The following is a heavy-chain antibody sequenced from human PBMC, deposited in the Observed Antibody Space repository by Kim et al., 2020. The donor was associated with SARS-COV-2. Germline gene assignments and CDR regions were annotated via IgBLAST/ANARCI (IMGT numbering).Heavy chain of an antibody. CDR3: ARDRPFADFWSGYYTPDYYYYGMDV. V-gene: IGHV1-46*01. CDR1: GYTFTSYY. CDR2: INPSGGST. Sequence: ASVKVSCKASGYTFTSYYMHWVRQAPGQGLEWMGIINPSGGSTSYAQKFQGRVTMTRDTSTSTVYMELSSLRSEDTAVYYCARDRPFADFWSGYYTPDYYYYGMDVWGQGTTVTVSS. D-gene: IGHD3-3*01. J-gene: IGHJ6*02.